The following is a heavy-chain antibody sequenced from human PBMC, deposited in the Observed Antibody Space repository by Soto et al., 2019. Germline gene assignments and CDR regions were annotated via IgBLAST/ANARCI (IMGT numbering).Heavy chain of an antibody. Sequence: QVQLQESGPGLVKPSQTLSLTCTVSGGSISSGGYYWSWIRQLPGKGLEWIGYIYYSGSTYYNPSLRSRVTISVDTSKNQFPLRPSSVTAADTAVYYCARGFRDGPQYFHHWGQGTLVTVSS. V-gene: IGHV4-31*03. CDR3: ARGFRDGPQYFHH. D-gene: IGHD2-8*01. CDR1: GGSISSGGYY. J-gene: IGHJ1*01. CDR2: IYYSGST.